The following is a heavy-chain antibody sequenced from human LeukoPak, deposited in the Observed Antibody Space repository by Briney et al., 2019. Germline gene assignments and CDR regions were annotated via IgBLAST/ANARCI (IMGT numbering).Heavy chain of an antibody. J-gene: IGHJ5*02. CDR1: GFTITNYW. D-gene: IGHD5-12*01. CDR2: IHPDGSIT. V-gene: IGHV3-74*03. CDR3: APQQTYSPYNWFDP. Sequence: PGGSLRLSCVGSGFTITNYWMHWVRQAPGTGLVWVSRIHPDGSITTYADSVKGRFTISRDNAKNTLYLQMNSLRAEDTAVYYCAPQQTYSPYNWFDPWGQGTLVTVSS.